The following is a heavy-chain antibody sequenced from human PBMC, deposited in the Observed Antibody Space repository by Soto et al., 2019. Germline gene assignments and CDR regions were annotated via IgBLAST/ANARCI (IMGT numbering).Heavy chain of an antibody. V-gene: IGHV1-2*04. CDR3: AIVVDCSGGSCYHRFDP. CDR1: GYTLTGFY. D-gene: IGHD2-15*01. J-gene: IGHJ5*02. CDR2: INPTSGGT. Sequence: ASVKVSCKASGYTLTGFYMHWVRPAPGQGLEWMGWINPTSGGTNYAQKFQGWVTMTRDTSISTAYMELSRLRSDDTAVYYCAIVVDCSGGSCYHRFDPWGQGTLVTVPS.